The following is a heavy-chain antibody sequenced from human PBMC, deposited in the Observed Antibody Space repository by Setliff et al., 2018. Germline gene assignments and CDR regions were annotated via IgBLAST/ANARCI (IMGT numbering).Heavy chain of an antibody. D-gene: IGHD1-26*01. CDR3: AREVGTSTPSDAFDV. CDR1: GDSISSGDYF. V-gene: IGHV4-30-4*08. Sequence: SETLSLTCTVSGDSISSGDYFWSWIRQPPGKGLEWIAYIYHRGSAYYNPFLKSRVTMSVDTSKNQFSLHLTSVTAADTAVYYCAREVGTSTPSDAFDVWGQGMMVTVSS. J-gene: IGHJ3*01. CDR2: IYHRGSA.